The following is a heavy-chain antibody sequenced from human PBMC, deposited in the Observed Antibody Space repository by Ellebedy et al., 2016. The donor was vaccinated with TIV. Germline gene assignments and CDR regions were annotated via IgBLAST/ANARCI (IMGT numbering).Heavy chain of an antibody. J-gene: IGHJ3*02. Sequence: GSLRLSCTVSGGSFISTPYYWDWIRQPPGKGLEWIGSMYYSGSTYYSTSLKTRVTISIDMSKTQFSLKLRSVTAADTAMYYCATGQNFDAFAIWGQGTMVTVSS. CDR2: MYYSGST. CDR1: GGSFISTPYY. CDR3: ATGQNFDAFAI. V-gene: IGHV4-39*07.